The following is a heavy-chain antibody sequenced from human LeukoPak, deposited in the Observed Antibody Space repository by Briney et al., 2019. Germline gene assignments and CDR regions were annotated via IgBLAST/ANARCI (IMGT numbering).Heavy chain of an antibody. CDR1: GFTFSSYW. J-gene: IGHJ6*02. D-gene: IGHD2-2*01. CDR2: IKQDGSEK. CDR3: AKVRYCSSTSCSYGMDV. Sequence: GGSLRLSCAASGFTFSSYWMSWVRQAPGKGLEWVANIKQDGSEKYYVDSVKGRFTISRDNSKNTLYLQMNSLRAEDTAVYYCAKVRYCSSTSCSYGMDVWGQGTTVTVSS. V-gene: IGHV3-7*01.